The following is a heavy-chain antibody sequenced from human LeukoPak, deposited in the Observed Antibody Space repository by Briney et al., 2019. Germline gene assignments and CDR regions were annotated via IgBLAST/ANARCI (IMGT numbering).Heavy chain of an antibody. CDR1: GFTFSSYG. CDR2: IWYDGSNK. CDR3: AKDRVVAATLGYFDY. Sequence: GGSLRLSCAASGFTFSSYGMHWVRQAPGKGLEWVAVIWYDGSNKYYADSVKGRFTISRDNSKKTLYLQMNSLRAEDTAVYYCAKDRVVAATLGYFDYWGQGTLVTVSS. D-gene: IGHD2-15*01. J-gene: IGHJ4*02. V-gene: IGHV3-33*06.